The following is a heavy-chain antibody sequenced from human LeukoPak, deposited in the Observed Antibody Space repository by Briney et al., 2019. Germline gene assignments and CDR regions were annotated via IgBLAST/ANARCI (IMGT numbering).Heavy chain of an antibody. V-gene: IGHV3-33*01. Sequence: QSGGSLRLSCAASGFTFSNSGMHWVRQAPGKGREWVAVIWYDGSNEYYADAVKGRFIISRDNSKNTVHLQMNSLRVEDTSVYYCAREISMFVNAFDLGGQGTLVVVSS. CDR1: GFTFSNSG. CDR3: AREISMFVNAFDL. D-gene: IGHD3-10*02. CDR2: IWYDGSNE. J-gene: IGHJ3*01.